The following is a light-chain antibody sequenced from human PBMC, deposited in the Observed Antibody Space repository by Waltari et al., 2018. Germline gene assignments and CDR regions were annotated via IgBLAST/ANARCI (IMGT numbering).Light chain of an antibody. CDR3: SSYAGSNNFVV. CDR2: EVS. CDR1: SSDVGGYNY. J-gene: IGLJ2*01. V-gene: IGLV2-8*01. Sequence: QSALTQPPSASGSPGQSVTISCTGTSSDVGGYNYVSWYQQHPGKAPTRMIYEVSKRPSGVPDRFSGSKSGNTASLTVSGLQAEDEADYYCSSYAGSNNFVVFGGGTKLTVL.